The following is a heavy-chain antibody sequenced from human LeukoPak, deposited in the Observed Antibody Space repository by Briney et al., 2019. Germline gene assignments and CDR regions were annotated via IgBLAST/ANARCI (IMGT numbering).Heavy chain of an antibody. J-gene: IGHJ5*02. CDR1: GYSFPNYW. Sequence: GESLKISCKGSGYSFPNYWIGWVRQMPGKGLEWMGLIYLGDSDTRYSPSFQGRVTISADKSINTAYLQWSSLKASDTAMYYCARLHGSETFLSYSWFDPWGQGTLVTVSS. D-gene: IGHD3-10*01. CDR2: IYLGDSDT. V-gene: IGHV5-51*01. CDR3: ARLHGSETFLSYSWFDP.